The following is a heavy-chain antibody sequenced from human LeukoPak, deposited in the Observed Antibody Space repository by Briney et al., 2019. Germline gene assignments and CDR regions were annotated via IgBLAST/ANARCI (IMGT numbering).Heavy chain of an antibody. V-gene: IGHV3-23*01. CDR3: AKERLTTTAFDI. CDR1: GFTFSTNS. Sequence: GGSLRLSCAASGFTFSTNSMSWVRQAPGKGLEWVSILGGSGATTYYADSVKGRFTISRDNSKNMLYLQMNSLRAEDTAVYYCAKERLTTTAFDIWGQGTMVTVSS. CDR2: LGGSGATT. J-gene: IGHJ3*02. D-gene: IGHD4-11*01.